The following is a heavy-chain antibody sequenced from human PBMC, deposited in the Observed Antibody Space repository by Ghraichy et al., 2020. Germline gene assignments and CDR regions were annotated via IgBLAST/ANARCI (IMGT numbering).Heavy chain of an antibody. J-gene: IGHJ4*02. CDR3: AREGTGSYYKTLDY. Sequence: SETLSLTCAVYGGSFSGYYWSWIRQPPGKGLEWIGEINHSGSTNYNPSLKSRVTISVDTSKNQFSLKLSSVTAADTAVYYCAREGTGSYYKTLDYWGQGTLVTVSS. D-gene: IGHD1-26*01. CDR1: GGSFSGYY. V-gene: IGHV4-34*01. CDR2: INHSGST.